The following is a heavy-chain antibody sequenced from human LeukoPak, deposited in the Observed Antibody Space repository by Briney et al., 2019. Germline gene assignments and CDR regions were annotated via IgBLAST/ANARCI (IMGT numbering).Heavy chain of an antibody. CDR2: IYYSGST. J-gene: IGHJ2*01. CDR3: ARTYGSSGLGYFDL. Sequence: PSETLSLTCTVPGGSISSYYWSWIRQPPGKGLEWIGYIYYSGSTNYSPSLKSRLTISVDTSKNQFSLKLSSVTAADTAVYYCARTYGSSGLGYFDLWGRGTLVTVS. CDR1: GGSISSYY. D-gene: IGHD6-13*01. V-gene: IGHV4-59*01.